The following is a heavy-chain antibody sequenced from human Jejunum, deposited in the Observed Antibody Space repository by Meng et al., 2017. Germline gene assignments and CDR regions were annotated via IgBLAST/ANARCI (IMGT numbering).Heavy chain of an antibody. CDR2: AST. CDR3: ARDHWGSLDY. D-gene: IGHD7-27*01. Sequence: QVQLQESGPGLVRPSGTLSLICAVSGDSVSSSGYQWGWIRQPPGKGLEWIGYASTNYNPSLKSRVTISVDTSKNQFSLKLTSVTAADTAVYYCARDHWGSLDYWGQGVLVTVSS. J-gene: IGHJ4*02. CDR1: GDSVSSSGYQ. V-gene: IGHV4-61*08.